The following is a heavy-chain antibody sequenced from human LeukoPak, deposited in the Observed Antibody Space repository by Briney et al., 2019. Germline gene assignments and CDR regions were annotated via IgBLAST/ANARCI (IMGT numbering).Heavy chain of an antibody. J-gene: IGHJ6*03. CDR1: GGSISSSSYY. CDR2: IYYSGST. Sequence: LETLSLTCTVSGGSISSSSYYWGWIRQPPGKGLEWIGSIYYSGSTYYNPSLKSRVTISVDTSKNQFSLKLSSVTAADTAVYYCARVGGGATKNYYYMDVWGKGTTVTVSS. D-gene: IGHD1-26*01. CDR3: ARVGGGATKNYYYMDV. V-gene: IGHV4-39*07.